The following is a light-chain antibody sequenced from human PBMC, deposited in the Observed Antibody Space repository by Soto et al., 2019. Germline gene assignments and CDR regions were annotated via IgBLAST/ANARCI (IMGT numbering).Light chain of an antibody. J-gene: IGLJ2*01. CDR2: EVS. CDR1: SSDVGGYNY. CDR3: SSYTSSSTLEGVV. Sequence: QSALTQPASVSGSPGQSITISCTGSSSDVGGYNYVSWYQQHPGKAPKLMIYEVSNRPSGVSNRFSGSKSGNTASLTISGLQAEDGADYYCSSYTSSSTLEGVVFGGGTKLTVL. V-gene: IGLV2-14*01.